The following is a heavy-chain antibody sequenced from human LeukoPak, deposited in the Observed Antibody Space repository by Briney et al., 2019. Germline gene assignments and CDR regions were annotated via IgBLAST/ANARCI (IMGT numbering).Heavy chain of an antibody. V-gene: IGHV3-23*01. D-gene: IGHD3-10*01. CDR2: ISGSGGST. Sequence: GGSLRLSCAASGFTFSSYSMNWVRQAPGKGLEWVSAISGSGGSTYYADSVKGRFTISRDNSKNTLYLQMNSLRAEDTAVYYCANPTSGAFDIWGQGTMVTVSS. CDR3: ANPTSGAFDI. CDR1: GFTFSSYS. J-gene: IGHJ3*02.